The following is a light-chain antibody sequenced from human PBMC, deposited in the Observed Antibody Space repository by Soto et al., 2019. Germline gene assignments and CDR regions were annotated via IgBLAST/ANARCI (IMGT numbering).Light chain of an antibody. CDR2: GAS. CDR3: QQRSNWLFT. Sequence: EIVMTQSPATLSVSPGGRATLSCRASQSIGDTLAWYQQKPGQAPRLLIYGASSRVTGFPARFSGSGSGTDFTLTISSLEPEDFAVYYCQQRSNWLFTFGPGTKVDIK. J-gene: IGKJ3*01. CDR1: QSIGDT. V-gene: IGKV3-15*01.